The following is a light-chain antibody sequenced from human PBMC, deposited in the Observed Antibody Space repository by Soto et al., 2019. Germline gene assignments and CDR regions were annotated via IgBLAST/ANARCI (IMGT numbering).Light chain of an antibody. J-gene: IGLJ2*01. CDR2: RND. CDR1: SSNIGSNY. CDR3: ASWDDRVSGWI. V-gene: IGLV1-47*01. Sequence: QSVLTQPPSASGTPGQRVTISCSGSSSNIGSNYVYWYQQFPGTAPKLLIYRNDQRPSGVPDRFSGSKSGTSASLAISGLRSEDEATYSCASWDDRVSGWIFGGGTKLTVL.